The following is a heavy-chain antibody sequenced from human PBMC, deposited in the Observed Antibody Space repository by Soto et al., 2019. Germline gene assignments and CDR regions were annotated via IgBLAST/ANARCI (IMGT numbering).Heavy chain of an antibody. CDR1: GYTFTRYG. J-gene: IGHJ6*02. Sequence: QGQLVQSGGEAKKPGASVKVSCKASGYTFTRYGISWVRQAPGQGLEWMGWISGYNGDTNYAQKFQGRVTMTIDTSTSTAYKEQRSLTSDDTAVYYCAKNGQPPYYYYGMDVWGQGTTVTVSS. CDR2: ISGYNGDT. D-gene: IGHD2-8*01. CDR3: AKNGQPPYYYYGMDV. V-gene: IGHV1-18*01.